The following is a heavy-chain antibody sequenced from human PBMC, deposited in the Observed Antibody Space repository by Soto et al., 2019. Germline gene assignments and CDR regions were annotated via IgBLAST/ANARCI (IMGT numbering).Heavy chain of an antibody. CDR2: ISYDGSNK. Sequence: QVQLVESGGGVVQPGRSLRLSCAASGFTFSSYGMHWVRQAPGKGLEWVAVISYDGSNKYYADSVKGRFTISRDNSKNTLYLQMNSLRAEDTAVYYCARGAVDTAIVYYYCGMDVWGQGTTVTVSS. CDR3: ARGAVDTAIVYYYCGMDV. V-gene: IGHV3-30*03. D-gene: IGHD5-18*01. CDR1: GFTFSSYG. J-gene: IGHJ6*02.